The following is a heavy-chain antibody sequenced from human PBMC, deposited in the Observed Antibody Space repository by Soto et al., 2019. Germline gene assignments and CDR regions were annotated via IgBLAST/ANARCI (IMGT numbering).Heavy chain of an antibody. CDR3: ARDHGDYPFDY. D-gene: IGHD4-17*01. CDR2: IYYSGST. V-gene: IGHV4-59*01. CDR1: GGSISSYY. Sequence: QVQLQESGPGLVKPSETVSLTCTVSGGSISSYYWSWIRQPPGKGLEWIGYIYYSGSTNYNPSLKSRVTISVDTSKNQFSLKLSSVTAADTAVYYCARDHGDYPFDYWGQGTLVTVSS. J-gene: IGHJ4*02.